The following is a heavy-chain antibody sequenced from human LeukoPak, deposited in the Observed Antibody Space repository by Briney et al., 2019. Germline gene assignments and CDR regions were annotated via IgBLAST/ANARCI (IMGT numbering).Heavy chain of an antibody. Sequence: SETLSLTCTVSGGSINSYYRSWIRQPPGKGLEWIGYIYYSGSTNYNPSLKSRVTISVDTSKNQFSLKLSSVTAADTAVYYCARGYGDYQNYYYYMDVWGKGTTVTISS. V-gene: IGHV4-59*01. J-gene: IGHJ6*03. CDR3: ARGYGDYQNYYYYMDV. CDR1: GGSINSYY. CDR2: IYYSGST. D-gene: IGHD4-17*01.